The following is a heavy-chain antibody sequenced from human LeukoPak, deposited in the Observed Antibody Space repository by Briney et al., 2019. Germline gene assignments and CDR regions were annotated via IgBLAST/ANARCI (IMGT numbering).Heavy chain of an antibody. J-gene: IGHJ4*02. D-gene: IGHD3-10*01. CDR1: GYTFTSYG. Sequence: ASVKVSCKASGYTFTSYGISWVRQAPGQELEWMGWISAYNGNTNYAQKLQGRVTMTTDTSTSTAYMELRSLRSDDTAVYYCARHHYYYGSGSPFDYWGQGTLVTVSS. CDR2: ISAYNGNT. CDR3: ARHHYYYGSGSPFDY. V-gene: IGHV1-18*01.